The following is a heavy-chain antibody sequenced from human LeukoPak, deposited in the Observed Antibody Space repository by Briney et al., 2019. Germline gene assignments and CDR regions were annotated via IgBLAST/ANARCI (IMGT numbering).Heavy chain of an antibody. CDR1: GFTLSDHY. V-gene: IGHV3-15*07. CDR3: TTAPLLWFGELLPSEDY. J-gene: IGHJ4*02. CDR2: IKSKTDGGTT. Sequence: PGGSLRLSCAASGFTLSDHYMDWVRQAPGKGLEWVGRIKSKTDGGTTDYAAPVKGRFTISRDDSKNTLYLQMNSLKTEDTAVYYCTTAPLLWFGELLPSEDYWGQGTLVTVSS. D-gene: IGHD3-10*01.